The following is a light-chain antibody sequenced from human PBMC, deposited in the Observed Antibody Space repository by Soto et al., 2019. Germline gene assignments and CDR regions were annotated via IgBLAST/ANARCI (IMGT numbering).Light chain of an antibody. CDR3: QHYNSYPT. J-gene: IGKJ4*01. Sequence: DIQMTQSPSTLSASVGDRVTITCRASQSISSWLAWYQQKPGKAPKLLIYKATSLESGVPSRLSGSRSGTDFPLTISTLQPDDFATYYFQHYNSYPTFGGGTKVDIK. V-gene: IGKV1-5*03. CDR2: KAT. CDR1: QSISSW.